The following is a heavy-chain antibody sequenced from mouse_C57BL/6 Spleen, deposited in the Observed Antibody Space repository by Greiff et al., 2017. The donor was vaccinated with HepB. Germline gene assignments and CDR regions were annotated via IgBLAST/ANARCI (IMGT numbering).Heavy chain of an antibody. Sequence: VKLVESGPGLVAPSQSLSITCTVSGFSLTSDGVDWVRQPPGKGLEGLGVIWGGGSTNYNSAIMSRLSISKDNSKSQVFLKMNSLQTDDTAMYYCAKQSGNRAMDYWGQGTSVTVSS. D-gene: IGHD1-3*01. CDR3: AKQSGNRAMDY. CDR2: IWGGGST. V-gene: IGHV2-9*01. J-gene: IGHJ4*01. CDR1: GFSLTSDG.